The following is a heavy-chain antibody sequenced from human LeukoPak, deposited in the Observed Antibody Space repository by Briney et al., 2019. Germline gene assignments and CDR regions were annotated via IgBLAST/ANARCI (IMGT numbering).Heavy chain of an antibody. V-gene: IGHV4-59*01. CDR2: VYDSAST. D-gene: IGHD4-11*01. J-gene: IGHJ5*02. CDR3: ARESKSQRYNWFDP. Sequence: SETLSLTCTVSGDSISRYYWSWIRQPPGKGLEWIGYVYDSASTNYNPSLKSRVTISEDTSKNQFSLKLTSVTAADTAVYYCARESKSQRYNWFDPWGQGTLVTVSS. CDR1: GDSISRYY.